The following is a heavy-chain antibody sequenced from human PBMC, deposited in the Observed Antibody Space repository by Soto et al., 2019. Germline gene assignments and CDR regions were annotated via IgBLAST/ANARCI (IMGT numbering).Heavy chain of an antibody. D-gene: IGHD3-22*01. J-gene: IGHJ4*02. CDR1: GYSFTSYW. V-gene: IGHV5-51*01. Sequence: PGESLKISCKGSGYSFTSYWIGWVRQMPGKGLEWMGIIYPGDSDTRYSPTFQGQFTISADKSISTAYQQWNSLKASDTAMYFCARGGMTMKYLFDFWGQGTLVTVSS. CDR2: IYPGDSDT. CDR3: ARGGMTMKYLFDF.